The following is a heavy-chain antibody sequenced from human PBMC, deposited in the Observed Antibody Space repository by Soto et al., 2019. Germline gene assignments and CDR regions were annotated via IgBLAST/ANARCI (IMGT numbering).Heavy chain of an antibody. CDR1: GYTFTSYG. Sequence: GASVKVSCKASGYTFTSYGISWVRQAPGQGLEWMGWISAYNGNTNYAQKLQGRVTMTTDTSTSTAYMELRSLRSDDTAVYYCAREVLWFGEFEFDPWGQGTLVTVSS. CDR2: ISAYNGNT. CDR3: AREVLWFGEFEFDP. D-gene: IGHD3-10*01. V-gene: IGHV1-18*01. J-gene: IGHJ5*02.